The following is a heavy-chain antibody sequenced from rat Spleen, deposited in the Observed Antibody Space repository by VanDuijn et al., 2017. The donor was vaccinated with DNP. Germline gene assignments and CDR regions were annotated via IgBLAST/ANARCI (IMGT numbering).Heavy chain of an antibody. D-gene: IGHD4-3*01. CDR3: TTDRGY. J-gene: IGHJ2*01. V-gene: IGHV5S10*01. CDR1: GFTFSDYN. CDR2: IIYDGTRT. Sequence: EVQLVESGGGLVQPGRSLKLSCAASGFTFSDYNMAWVRQAPKKGLEWVATIIYDGTRTYYRDFVKGRFTISRDNAKSTLYLQIDSLRSEDTATYYCTTDRGYWGQGVMVTVSS.